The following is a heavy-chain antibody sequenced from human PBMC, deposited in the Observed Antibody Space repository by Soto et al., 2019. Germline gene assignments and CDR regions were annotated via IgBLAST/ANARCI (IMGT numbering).Heavy chain of an antibody. CDR3: ARGGYSSSWYSWYFDL. V-gene: IGHV3-53*01. Sequence: EVQLVESGGGLIQPGGSLRLSCAASGFTVSSNYMSWVRQAPGKGLEWVSVIYSGGSTYYADSVKGRFTISRDNSKNTLYLQMNSLSAEDTAVYYCARGGYSSSWYSWYFDLWGRGTLVTVSS. J-gene: IGHJ2*01. CDR2: IYSGGST. CDR1: GFTVSSNY. D-gene: IGHD6-13*01.